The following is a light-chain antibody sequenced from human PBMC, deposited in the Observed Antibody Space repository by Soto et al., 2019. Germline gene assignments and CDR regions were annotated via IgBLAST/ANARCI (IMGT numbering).Light chain of an antibody. CDR2: GAS. CDR1: QSVSNN. Sequence: EIVMTHSPATLSVSPGERATLSCRASQSVSNNLAWYQQKPGQAPRLLIYGASTRATAIPARFSGSGSGTVFTLTISSLHSEDFAVYFCQQYDNRPYTFGQGTKLEIK. J-gene: IGKJ2*01. V-gene: IGKV3-15*01. CDR3: QQYDNRPYT.